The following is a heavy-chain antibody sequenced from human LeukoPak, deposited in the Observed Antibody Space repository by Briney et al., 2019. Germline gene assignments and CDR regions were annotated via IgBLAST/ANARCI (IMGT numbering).Heavy chain of an antibody. J-gene: IGHJ4*02. V-gene: IGHV4-34*01. Sequence: SETLSLTCAVYGGSFSGYYWSWIRQPPGKGLEWIGEINHSGSTNYNPSLKSRVTISVDTSKNQFSLKLSSVTAADTAVYYCARITDEDVDTAMESDYWGQGTLVTVSS. CDR3: ARITDEDVDTAMESDY. CDR1: GGSFSGYY. D-gene: IGHD5-18*01. CDR2: INHSGST.